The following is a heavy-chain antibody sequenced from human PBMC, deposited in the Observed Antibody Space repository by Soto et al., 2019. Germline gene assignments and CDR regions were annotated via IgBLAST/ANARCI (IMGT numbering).Heavy chain of an antibody. CDR1: GGTFSSYA. Sequence: GASVKVSCKASGGTFSSYAISWVRQAPGQGLEWMGGIIPIFGTANYAQKFQGRVTITADESTSTAYMELSSLRSEDTAVYYCARDRGAFWSGQELYGMDVWGQGTTVTVSS. D-gene: IGHD3-3*01. J-gene: IGHJ6*02. CDR2: IIPIFGTA. V-gene: IGHV1-69*13. CDR3: ARDRGAFWSGQELYGMDV.